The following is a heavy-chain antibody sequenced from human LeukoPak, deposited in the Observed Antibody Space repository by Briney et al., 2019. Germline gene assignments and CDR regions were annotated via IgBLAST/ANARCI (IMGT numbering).Heavy chain of an antibody. CDR2: IYYSGST. CDR1: GGSISSGGYY. J-gene: IGHJ4*02. Sequence: SETLSLTCTVSGGSISSGGYYWSWIRQHPGKGLEWIGYIYYSGSTYYNPSLKSRVTMSVDTSKNQFSLKLSSVTAADTAVYYCAREFGGTPRGRRYSSGWLFDYWGQGTLVTVSS. V-gene: IGHV4-31*03. CDR3: AREFGGTPRGRRYSSGWLFDY. D-gene: IGHD6-19*01.